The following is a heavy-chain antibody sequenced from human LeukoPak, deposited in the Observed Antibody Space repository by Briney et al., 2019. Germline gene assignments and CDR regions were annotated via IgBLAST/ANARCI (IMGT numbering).Heavy chain of an antibody. CDR1: GGSITSTTFY. CDR2: TNYSGST. Sequence: PSQTLSLTCTVSGGSITSTTFYWGWVRQPPGKGLEWIGNTNYSGSTYYNPSLKSRVTISVDTSKNQFSLKLNSVAAADTAVYYCATYSSSSGWFDPWGQGTLVSVFS. J-gene: IGHJ5*02. CDR3: ATYSSSSGWFDP. D-gene: IGHD6-6*01. V-gene: IGHV4-39*01.